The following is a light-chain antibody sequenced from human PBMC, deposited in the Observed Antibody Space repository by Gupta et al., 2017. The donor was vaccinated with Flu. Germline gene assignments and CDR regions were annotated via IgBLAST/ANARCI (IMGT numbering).Light chain of an antibody. Sequence: DIQMTQSPSSVSASVGDRVTITCQASQDITNYLNWYQQKPGKAPKLLIYDAFNLETGVPSRFSGGGSGADYTLTISSLQPEDFATYYCQQYDNLPITFGQGTQLEIK. J-gene: IGKJ5*01. CDR3: QQYDNLPIT. V-gene: IGKV1-33*01. CDR2: DAF. CDR1: QDITNY.